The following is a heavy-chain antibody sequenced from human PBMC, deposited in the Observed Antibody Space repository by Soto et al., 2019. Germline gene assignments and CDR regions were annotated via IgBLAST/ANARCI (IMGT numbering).Heavy chain of an antibody. CDR3: AKDVLGGTMGWLDP. J-gene: IGHJ5*02. CDR2: INSNGRSA. V-gene: IGHV3-23*01. D-gene: IGHD3-10*01. Sequence: EVHLLESGGGLVQPGGSLRLSCAASGFTFSNYVISWVRQAPGRGLEWVSSINSNGRSADYADSVKGRFTISRDNSRNTQHLQMNSQRAEDTAIYYCAKDVLGGTMGWLDPRGRGTLVTVSS. CDR1: GFTFSNYV.